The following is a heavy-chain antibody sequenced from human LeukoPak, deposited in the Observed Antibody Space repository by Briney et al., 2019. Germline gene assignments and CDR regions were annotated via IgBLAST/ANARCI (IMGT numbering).Heavy chain of an antibody. CDR2: ISSSGSTI. J-gene: IGHJ6*03. V-gene: IGHV3-11*04. Sequence: GGSLRLSCAASGFTFSDYYMSWIRQAPGKGLEWVSYISSSGSTIYYADSVKGRFTISRDNAKNSLYLQMNSLRAEDTAVYYCARAVGQYGSGSYYNAGSYYYYMDVWGKGTTVTVSS. CDR3: ARAVGQYGSGSYYNAGSYYYYMDV. CDR1: GFTFSDYY. D-gene: IGHD3-10*01.